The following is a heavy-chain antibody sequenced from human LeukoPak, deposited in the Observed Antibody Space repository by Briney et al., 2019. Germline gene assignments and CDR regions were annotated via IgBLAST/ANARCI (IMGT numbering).Heavy chain of an antibody. Sequence: SETLSLTCTVSGGSISSYYWCWIRQPPGKGLEWIGYIYYSGSSNYNPSLKSRVTISVDTSKNQFSLKLTSVTAADTAVYYCARHAVRGYSYLDYWGQGTLVTVSS. D-gene: IGHD5-18*01. CDR1: GGSISSYY. CDR3: ARHAVRGYSYLDY. CDR2: IYYSGSS. J-gene: IGHJ4*02. V-gene: IGHV4-59*08.